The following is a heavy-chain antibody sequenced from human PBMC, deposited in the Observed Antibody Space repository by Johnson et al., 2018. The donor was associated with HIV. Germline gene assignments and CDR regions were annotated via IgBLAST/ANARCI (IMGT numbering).Heavy chain of an antibody. Sequence: QVQLVESGGGVVQPGRSLRLSCAASGSLFSSYAMHWVRQAPGKGLEWVTLIWNDGSNKYYTDSVKGRFTISRDNSKNTMYLQMNSLRAEDTAVYYCAKDIGDGYNRWGGLDIWGQGTMVTVSS. D-gene: IGHD5-24*01. CDR3: AKDIGDGYNRWGGLDI. CDR1: GSLFSSYA. CDR2: IWNDGSNK. V-gene: IGHV3-33*06. J-gene: IGHJ3*02.